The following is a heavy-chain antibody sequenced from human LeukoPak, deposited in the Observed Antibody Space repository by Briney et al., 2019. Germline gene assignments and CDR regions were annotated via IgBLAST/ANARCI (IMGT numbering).Heavy chain of an antibody. D-gene: IGHD3-10*01. V-gene: IGHV1-69*05. Sequence: SVKVSCKASGYTFTSYGISWVRQAPGQGLEWMGGIIPIFGTANYAQKFQGRVTITTDESTSTAYMELSSLRSEDTAVYYCASTGGTNYYGSGSYPSWGQGTLVTVSS. CDR3: ASTGGTNYYGSGSYPS. CDR2: IIPIFGTA. CDR1: GYTFTSYG. J-gene: IGHJ5*02.